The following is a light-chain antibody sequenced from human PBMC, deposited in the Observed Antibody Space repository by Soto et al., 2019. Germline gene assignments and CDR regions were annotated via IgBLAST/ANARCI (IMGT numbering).Light chain of an antibody. J-gene: IGLJ2*01. CDR3: NSFASSNSLI. Sequence: QSALTQPASVSGSLGQSITISCTGTSSDIGAYNYVSWYQQHPGKAPKLIIYEVSYRPSGVSNRFSVSKSANAASLTISGLQAEDEADYYCNSFASSNSLIFGGGTKLTVL. CDR1: SSDIGAYNY. V-gene: IGLV2-14*01. CDR2: EVS.